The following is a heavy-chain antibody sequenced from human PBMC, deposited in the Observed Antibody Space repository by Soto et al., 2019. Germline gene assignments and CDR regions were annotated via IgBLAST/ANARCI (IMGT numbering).Heavy chain of an antibody. CDR2: ISYSGST. Sequence: QVQLQESGPGLVKPSQTLSLTCTVSGGSISSGDYYWSWIRQPPGKGLEWIGYISYSGSTYYNPSLKRRVTISLDTSKNQFSLKLSSVTAADTAVYYCASRVVLGWSDWFDPWGQGTLVTVSS. CDR1: GGSISSGDYY. V-gene: IGHV4-30-4*01. CDR3: ASRVVLGWSDWFDP. D-gene: IGHD2-21*01. J-gene: IGHJ5*02.